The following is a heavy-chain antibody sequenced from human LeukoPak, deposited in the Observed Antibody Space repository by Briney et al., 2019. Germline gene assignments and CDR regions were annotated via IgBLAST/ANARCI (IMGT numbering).Heavy chain of an antibody. Sequence: PSETLSLTCTVSGGSISSNSYFWGWIRQPPGKSLEWMGSVYYSGSTYYNPSLTSRVTISVDTSKNQFSLRLSSVTAADTAVYYCAAEVLTYFYASGNYYNVHYWGQGALVTVSS. CDR2: VYYSGST. J-gene: IGHJ4*02. CDR3: AAEVLTYFYASGNYYNVHY. D-gene: IGHD3-10*01. V-gene: IGHV4-39*01. CDR1: GGSISSNSYF.